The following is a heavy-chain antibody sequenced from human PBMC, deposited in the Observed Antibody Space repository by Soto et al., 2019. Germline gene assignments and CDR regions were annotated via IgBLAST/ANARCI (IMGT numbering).Heavy chain of an antibody. CDR2: MNPNSGNT. CDR3: ARVFSSGSSRPLYYYYYYMDV. V-gene: IGHV1-8*01. D-gene: IGHD3-10*01. CDR1: GYTFTSYD. J-gene: IGHJ6*03. Sequence: ASVKVSCKASGYTFTSYDINWVRQATGQGLEWMGWMNPNSGNTGYAQKFQGRVTMTRNTSISTAYMELGSLRSEDTAVYYCARVFSSGSSRPLYYYYYYMDVWGKGTTVTVSS.